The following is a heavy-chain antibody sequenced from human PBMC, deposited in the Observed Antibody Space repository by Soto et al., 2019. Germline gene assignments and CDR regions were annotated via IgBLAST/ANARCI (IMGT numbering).Heavy chain of an antibody. CDR2: IYYSGST. D-gene: IGHD5-18*01. CDR3: ARLEYSYGSLYYFDY. Sequence: QLQLQESGPGLVKPSETLSLTCTVSGGSISSSSYYWGWIRQPPGKGLEWIGSIYYSGSTYYNPSLKSRVTISVDTSNNQFSLKLSSVTAADTAVYYCARLEYSYGSLYYFDYWGQGTLVTVSS. V-gene: IGHV4-39*01. J-gene: IGHJ4*02. CDR1: GGSISSSSYY.